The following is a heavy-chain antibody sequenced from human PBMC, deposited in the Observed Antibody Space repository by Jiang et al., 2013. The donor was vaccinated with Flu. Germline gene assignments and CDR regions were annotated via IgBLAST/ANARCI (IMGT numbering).Heavy chain of an antibody. V-gene: IGHV3-30*04. CDR1: GFTFSNYA. CDR2: YHLMEHK. D-gene: IGHD4-17*01. Sequence: QLLESGGGVVQPGRSLRFSCATSGFTFSNYAMHWVRQAPGKGWTGWQLYHLMEHKYYADSVKGRFTISRDNSKNTLYLQMNSLRVEDTAVYYCVRGGLPAVTLEFWGQGTLVTVSS. CDR3: VRGGLPAVTLEF. J-gene: IGHJ4*02.